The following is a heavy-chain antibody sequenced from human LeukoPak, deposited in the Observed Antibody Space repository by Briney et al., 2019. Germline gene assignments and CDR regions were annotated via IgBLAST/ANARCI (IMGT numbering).Heavy chain of an antibody. D-gene: IGHD6-6*01. CDR3: ARLSSSSPLDY. CDR1: GGSISSSSYY. Sequence: SETLSLTCTVSGGSISSSSYYWGWIRQPPGKGLEWIGSIYYGGSTYYNPSLKSRVTISVDTSKNQFSLELSSVTATDTAVYYCARLSSSSPLDYWGQGTLVTVSS. CDR2: IYYGGST. J-gene: IGHJ4*02. V-gene: IGHV4-39*01.